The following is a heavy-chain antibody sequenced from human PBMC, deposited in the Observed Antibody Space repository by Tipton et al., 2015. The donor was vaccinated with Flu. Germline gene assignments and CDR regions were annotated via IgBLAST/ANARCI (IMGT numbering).Heavy chain of an antibody. CDR3: ARLSYYDVDLKNFYFDY. J-gene: IGHJ4*02. Sequence: TLSLTCTVSGGSMSSTTYYWGWIRQPPGKGLEWIGSIYYSGSTYYNPSLKSRVTISVDMSKSHFSLKLRSVTAADTAVYYCARLSYYDVDLKNFYFDYWGQGALVTVSS. CDR2: IYYSGST. D-gene: IGHD3-10*02. V-gene: IGHV4-39*02. CDR1: GGSMSSTTYY.